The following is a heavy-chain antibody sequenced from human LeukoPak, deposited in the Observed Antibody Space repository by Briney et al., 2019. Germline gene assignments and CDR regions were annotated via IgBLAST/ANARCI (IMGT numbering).Heavy chain of an antibody. V-gene: IGHV4-61*10. CDR1: GGSFSSGSSY. CDR3: GGSSWYMEFHY. J-gene: IGHJ4*02. CDR2: IFTTGNT. D-gene: IGHD6-13*01. Sequence: SETLSLTCSVSGGSFSSGSSYWFWIRQPAGKGLEWIGHIFTTGNTNYNPSLKSRVTISIDTSKNQFSLKLSSVTAADTAVYYCGGSSWYMEFHYWGQGTLATVSS.